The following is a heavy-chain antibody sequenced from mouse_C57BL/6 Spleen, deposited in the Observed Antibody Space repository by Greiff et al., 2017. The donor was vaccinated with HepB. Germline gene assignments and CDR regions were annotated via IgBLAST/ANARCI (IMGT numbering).Heavy chain of an antibody. CDR2: IYPRSGNT. D-gene: IGHD1-1*01. V-gene: IGHV1-81*01. CDR1: GYTFTSYG. J-gene: IGHJ4*01. CDR3: ARRSYGRNAMDY. Sequence: VQLQQSGAELARPGASVKLSCKASGYTFTSYGISWVKQRTGQGLEWIGEIYPRSGNTYYNEKFKGKATLTADKSSSTAYMELRSLTSEDPAVYFCARRSYGRNAMDYWGQGTSVTVSS.